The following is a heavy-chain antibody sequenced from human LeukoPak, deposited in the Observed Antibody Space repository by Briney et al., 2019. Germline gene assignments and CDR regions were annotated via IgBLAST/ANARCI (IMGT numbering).Heavy chain of an antibody. J-gene: IGHJ3*02. D-gene: IGHD4-23*01. CDR1: GGSISSYY. CDR2: IYYSGST. CDR3: ARDPFYGGDDAFDI. Sequence: PSETLSLTCTVSGGSISSYYWSWIRQPPGKGLEWIGYIYYSGSTNYNPSLKSRVTISVDTSKNQFSLKLSSVTAADTAVYYCARDPFYGGDDAFDIWGQGTMVTVSS. V-gene: IGHV4-59*01.